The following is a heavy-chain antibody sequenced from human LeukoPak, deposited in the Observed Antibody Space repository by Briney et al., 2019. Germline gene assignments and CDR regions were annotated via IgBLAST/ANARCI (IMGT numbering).Heavy chain of an antibody. CDR1: GFTFSSYG. D-gene: IGHD6-13*01. CDR2: IRYDGSNK. J-gene: IGHJ4*02. V-gene: IGHV3-30*02. CDR3: GKDPSSSWYYFDY. Sequence: GGSLRLSCAASGFTFSSYGMHWVRQAPGKGLEWVAFIRYDGSNKYYADSVKGRFTISRDNSKNTLYLQMNSLRAEDTAVYYCGKDPSSSWYYFDYWGQGTRVTVSS.